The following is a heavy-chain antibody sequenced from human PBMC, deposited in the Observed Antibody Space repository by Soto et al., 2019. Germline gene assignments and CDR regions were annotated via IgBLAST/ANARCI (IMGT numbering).Heavy chain of an antibody. V-gene: IGHV3-23*01. CDR2: ISGSGGST. J-gene: IGHJ4*02. CDR1: GLPFSSYA. Sequence: PGGSMILSCAASGLPFSSYAMSWVRQAPGKGLEWASAISGSGGSTYYADSVKGRFTISRDNSKSTLYLQMNSLRAEDTAVYYCAKAPRVGAGGTSWGQGTLVTVSS. CDR3: AKAPRVGAGGTS. D-gene: IGHD1-26*01.